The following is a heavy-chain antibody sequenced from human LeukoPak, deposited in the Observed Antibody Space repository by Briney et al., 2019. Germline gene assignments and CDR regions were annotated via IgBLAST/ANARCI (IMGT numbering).Heavy chain of an antibody. CDR3: ARDGGSGP. J-gene: IGHJ5*02. CDR2: ISSSGSTI. CDR1: GFTFSSYE. Sequence: PGGSLRLSCAASGFTFSSYEMNWVRQAPGHGLEWVSYISSSGSTIYYADSVKGRFTISRDNARSSLYLQMNRLRTEVTAVYYFARDGGSGPGGQGTLVTVSS. D-gene: IGHD3-10*01. V-gene: IGHV3-48*03.